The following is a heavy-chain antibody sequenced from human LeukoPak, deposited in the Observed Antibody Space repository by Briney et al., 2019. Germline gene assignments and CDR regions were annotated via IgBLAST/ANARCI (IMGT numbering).Heavy chain of an antibody. CDR1: GFTFSLYG. CDR2: IRYDGTNK. D-gene: IGHD3-9*01. J-gene: IGHJ4*02. Sequence: GGSLRLSCAASGFTFSLYGMHWVRQAPGKGLEWVSFIRYDGTNKYYADSVKGRFTISRDNSKNTLYLQMNSLRAEDTAVYYCARDREYYNLLTGYKVSHYFDYWGQGTLVTVSS. CDR3: ARDREYYNLLTGYKVSHYFDY. V-gene: IGHV3-30*02.